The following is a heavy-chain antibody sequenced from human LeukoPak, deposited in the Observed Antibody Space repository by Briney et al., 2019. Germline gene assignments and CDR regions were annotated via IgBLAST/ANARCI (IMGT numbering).Heavy chain of an antibody. CDR1: GFTFSNYG. D-gene: IGHD6-13*01. Sequence: GGSLRLSCAASGFTFSNYGMHWVRQAPGKGLEWVSAISGSGGSTYYADSVKGRFTISRDNSKNTLYLQMNSLRAEDTAVYYCAKTSSSSGYYYYGMDVWGQGTTVTVSS. CDR2: ISGSGGST. V-gene: IGHV3-23*01. J-gene: IGHJ6*02. CDR3: AKTSSSSGYYYYGMDV.